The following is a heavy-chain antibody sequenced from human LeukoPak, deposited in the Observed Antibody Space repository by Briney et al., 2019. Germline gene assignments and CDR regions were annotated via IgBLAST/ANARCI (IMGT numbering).Heavy chain of an antibody. V-gene: IGHV3-23*01. CDR2: ISGSGGST. J-gene: IGHJ3*02. D-gene: IGHD3-10*02. CDR1: GFTFSGYA. Sequence: GGSLRLSCAASGFTFSGYAMSWVRQAPGKGLEWVSAISGSGGSTYYADSVKGRFTISRDNAKNSLYLQMNSLRAEDTAVYYCARDRHSMSHAFDIWGQGTMVTVSS. CDR3: ARDRHSMSHAFDI.